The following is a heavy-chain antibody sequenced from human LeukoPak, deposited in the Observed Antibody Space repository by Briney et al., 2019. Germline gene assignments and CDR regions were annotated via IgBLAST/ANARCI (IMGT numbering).Heavy chain of an antibody. CDR3: ARDFSWSVDQ. CDR1: GFLLTTYH. CDR2: IKHSGDST. J-gene: IGHJ4*02. V-gene: IGHV1-46*01. Sequence: WASVTVSCKASGFLLTTYHIHWVRQAPGQGLEWMGIIKHSGDSTTYAQKFQGRLTMTRDTSTNSVNMELSSLRSEDTAVYYCARDFSWSVDQWGQGALVTVSS.